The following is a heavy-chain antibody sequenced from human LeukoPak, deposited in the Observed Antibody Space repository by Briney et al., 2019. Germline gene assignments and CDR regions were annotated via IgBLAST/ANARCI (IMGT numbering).Heavy chain of an antibody. Sequence: GSLRLSCAASGFTFSRFGMNWVRLAPGKGLEWISYISSSSSAIYYADSVKGRFTISRDNAKNSLYLQMSSLRDEDTAVYYCAQKGGTDHWGQGTLVTVSS. J-gene: IGHJ4*02. V-gene: IGHV3-48*02. CDR3: AQKGGTDH. CDR2: ISSSSSAI. CDR1: GFTFSRFG. D-gene: IGHD2-15*01.